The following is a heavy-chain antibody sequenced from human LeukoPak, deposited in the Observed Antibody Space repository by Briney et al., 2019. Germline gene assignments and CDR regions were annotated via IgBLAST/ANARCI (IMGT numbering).Heavy chain of an antibody. V-gene: IGHV1-2*02. CDR1: GYTFCAYY. CDR2: LNPNSGGT. D-gene: IGHD5-12*01. J-gene: IGHJ5*02. CDR3: ARANVDIVATIKGVDRAWFDP. Sequence: ASVKVSCKASGYTFCAYYIHSVPQAPGQGLERLRWLNPNSGGTNDAQKFQGRVTMTRDTSISTAYMELSRLRSDDTAVYYCARANVDIVATIKGVDRAWFDPWGQGTLVTVSS.